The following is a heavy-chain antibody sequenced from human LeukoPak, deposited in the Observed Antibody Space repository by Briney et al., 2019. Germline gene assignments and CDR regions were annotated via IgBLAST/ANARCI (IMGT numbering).Heavy chain of an antibody. CDR2: INHSGST. CDR3: ARILYYSSGWYYYYYYMDV. Sequence: SETLSLTCAVYGGSFSGYYWSWIRQPPGKGLEWIGEINHSGSTNYNPSLKSRVTISVDKSKNQFSLKLSSVTAADTAVYYCARILYYSSGWYYYYYYMDVWGKGTTVTVSS. CDR1: GGSFSGYY. J-gene: IGHJ6*03. V-gene: IGHV4-34*01. D-gene: IGHD6-19*01.